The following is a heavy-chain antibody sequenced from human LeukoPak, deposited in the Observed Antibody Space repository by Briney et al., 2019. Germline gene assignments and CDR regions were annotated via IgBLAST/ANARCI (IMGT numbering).Heavy chain of an antibody. D-gene: IGHD3-10*01. CDR3: AREGRNYYGSRDNWFDP. J-gene: IGHJ5*02. Sequence: PPETLSLTCAVYGGSFSGYYWSWIRQPPGKGLEWIGEINHSGSTNYNPSLKSRVTISVDTSKNQFSLKLSSVTAADTAVYYCAREGRNYYGSRDNWFDPWGQGTLVTVSS. CDR1: GGSFSGYY. CDR2: INHSGST. V-gene: IGHV4-34*01.